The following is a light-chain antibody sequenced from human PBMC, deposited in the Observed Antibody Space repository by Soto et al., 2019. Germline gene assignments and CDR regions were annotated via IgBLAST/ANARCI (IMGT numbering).Light chain of an antibody. CDR2: GTS. CDR1: QSVSSN. CDR3: QHYNTYPWT. V-gene: IGKV3-15*01. Sequence: EIVMAQSPGTLSVSPGEGAPLSWRASQSVSSNLAWYQQKPGQAPRLLIYGTSTRATGIPARFSGSGSGTDFTLTISSLQPGDFATYYCQHYNTYPWTFGQGTKVDIK. J-gene: IGKJ1*01.